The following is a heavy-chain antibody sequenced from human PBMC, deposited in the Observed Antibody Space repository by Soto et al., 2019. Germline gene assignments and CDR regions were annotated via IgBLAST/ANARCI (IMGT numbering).Heavy chain of an antibody. CDR2: ISSSGSTI. J-gene: IGHJ6*02. D-gene: IGHD6-13*01. CDR3: ASVAAVTYYYYGMDV. V-gene: IGHV3-11*01. Sequence: PGGSLRLSCAASGFTFSDYYMSWIRQAPGKGLEWVSYISSSGSTIYYADSVKGRFTISRDNAKNSLYLQMNSLRAEDTAVYYCASVAAVTYYYYGMDVWGQGTTVTVSS. CDR1: GFTFSDYY.